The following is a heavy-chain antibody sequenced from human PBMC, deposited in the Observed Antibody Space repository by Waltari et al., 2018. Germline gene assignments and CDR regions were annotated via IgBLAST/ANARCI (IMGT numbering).Heavy chain of an antibody. CDR3: ARTYCGGDCYLVSIDY. J-gene: IGHJ4*02. D-gene: IGHD2-21*01. Sequence: EVQLVESGGGLVKPGGSLRLSCAASGFTFSSYSMNWVRQAPGKGLEWVSSIMSSSSYIYYADSGKGRFTISRDNAKNSLYLQMNSLRAEDTAVYYCARTYCGGDCYLVSIDYWGQGTLVTVSS. V-gene: IGHV3-21*01. CDR1: GFTFSSYS. CDR2: IMSSSSYI.